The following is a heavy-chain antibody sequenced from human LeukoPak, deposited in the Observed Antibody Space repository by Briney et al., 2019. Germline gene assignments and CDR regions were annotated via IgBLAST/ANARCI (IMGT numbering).Heavy chain of an antibody. CDR2: INPNSGGT. CDR1: GYTFTGYY. J-gene: IGHJ4*02. CDR3: ASVHGYCSTTSCPDNYYFDY. V-gene: IGHV1-2*02. Sequence: ASVKVSCKASGYTFTGYYMHWVRQAPGQGLEWMGWINPNSGGTNYAQKFQGRVTMTRDTSISTAYMELSSLRSDDTAVYYCASVHGYCSTTSCPDNYYFDYWGQGTLITVSS. D-gene: IGHD2-2*03.